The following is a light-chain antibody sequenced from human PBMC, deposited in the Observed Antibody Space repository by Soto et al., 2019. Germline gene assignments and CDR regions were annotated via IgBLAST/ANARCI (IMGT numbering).Light chain of an antibody. CDR1: QDISNS. CDR2: AKS. Sequence: DIQMTQSPSSLSASVADRVTITCRASQDISNSLDWFQQTPGKAPKSLIYAKSSLQSGVPSKFRGSGSGTEFTLTISSLQPEDFATYYRRQYKSYPVTFGGGSKVEIK. V-gene: IGKV1-16*02. J-gene: IGKJ4*01. CDR3: RQYKSYPVT.